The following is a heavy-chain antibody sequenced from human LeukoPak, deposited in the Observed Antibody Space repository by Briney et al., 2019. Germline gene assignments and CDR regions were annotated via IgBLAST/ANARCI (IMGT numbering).Heavy chain of an antibody. J-gene: IGHJ4*02. CDR2: IYYSGST. D-gene: IGHD3-22*01. CDR3: ARGSPYFYDSSGYYYFGY. CDR1: GGSVNSGSFY. V-gene: IGHV4-61*01. Sequence: KPSATLSLTCTVSGGSVNSGSFYWSWIRQPPGKGLEWIGYIYYSGSTNYNPSLKSRVTISLDTSKNQFSLKLSPVTAADTAVYYCARGSPYFYDSSGYYYFGYWGQGTLVTVSS.